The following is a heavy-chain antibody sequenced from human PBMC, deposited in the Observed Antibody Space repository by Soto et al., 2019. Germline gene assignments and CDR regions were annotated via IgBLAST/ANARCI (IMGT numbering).Heavy chain of an antibody. CDR2: ISAYNGNT. V-gene: IGHV1-18*01. J-gene: IGHJ6*02. D-gene: IGHD6-13*01. CDR1: GYTFTSYG. CDR3: ARELGCQQLVQYYSYGMDV. Sequence: ASVKVSCKASGYTFTSYGIHWVRQAPGRGLEWMGWISAYNGNTNYAQKLQGRVTMTTDTSTSTAYMELRSLRSDDTAVYYCARELGCQQLVQYYSYGMDVWGQGTTVSVYS.